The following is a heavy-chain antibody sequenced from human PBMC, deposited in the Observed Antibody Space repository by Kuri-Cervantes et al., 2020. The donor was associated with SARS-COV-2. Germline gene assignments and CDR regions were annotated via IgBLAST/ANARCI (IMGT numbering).Heavy chain of an antibody. CDR1: GYTFTSYD. V-gene: IGHV1-8*03. D-gene: IGHD3-22*01. Sequence: ASVKVSCKASGYTFTSYDINWVRQATGQGLEWMGRMNPNSGNTGYAQKFQGRVTITRNTSISTAYMELSSLRSEDTAVYYCARATHYDSGGYYYSFDYWGQGTLVTVSS. CDR2: MNPNSGNT. CDR3: ARATHYDSGGYYYSFDY. J-gene: IGHJ4*02.